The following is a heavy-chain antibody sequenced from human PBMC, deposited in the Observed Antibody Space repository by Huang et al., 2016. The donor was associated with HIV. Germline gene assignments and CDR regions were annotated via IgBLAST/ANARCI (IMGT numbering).Heavy chain of an antibody. CDR2: ISGMGSSI. J-gene: IGHJ4*03. CDR1: GFLFNIFT. Sequence: EVQLEESGGALVKPGGALRFSCAATGFLFNIFTMHWVRQAPGKGLEWVSSISGMGSSIYYADAVKGRFTIARDNTKKSLYLQMSSLSVDDTAFYFCARGGPVGYFNLWGHGTLVSVSS. V-gene: IGHV3-21*01. D-gene: IGHD2-15*01. CDR3: ARGGPVGYFNL.